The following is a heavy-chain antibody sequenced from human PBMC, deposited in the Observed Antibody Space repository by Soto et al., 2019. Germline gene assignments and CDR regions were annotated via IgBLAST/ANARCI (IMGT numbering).Heavy chain of an antibody. V-gene: IGHV4-59*01. CDR2: IYYSGST. D-gene: IGHD1-26*01. J-gene: IGHJ4*02. CDR3: ARDSGSY. Sequence: QVQLQESGPGLVKPSETLSLTCTVSGGSISSYYWSWIRQPPGKGLEWIGYIYYSGSTNYNPSLKSRVTISVDTSKNQFSLKLSSVTAADTAVYYCARDSGSYWGQGTLVTVSS. CDR1: GGSISSYY.